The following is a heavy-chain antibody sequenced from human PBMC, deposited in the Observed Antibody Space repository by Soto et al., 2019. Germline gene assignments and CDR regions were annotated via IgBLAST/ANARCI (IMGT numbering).Heavy chain of an antibody. V-gene: IGHV1-69*06. J-gene: IGHJ5*02. CDR2: IIPIFGTA. CDR1: GGTFSSYA. CDR3: AREGCSSTCCYIRLWFDP. Sequence: QVQLVQSGAEVKKPGSSVKVSCKASGGTFSSYAISWVRQAPGQGLEWMGGIIPIFGTANYAQKFQGRVTITADKSTSTAYMELSSLRSEDTAVYYCAREGCSSTCCYIRLWFDPWGQGTLVTVSS. D-gene: IGHD2-2*02.